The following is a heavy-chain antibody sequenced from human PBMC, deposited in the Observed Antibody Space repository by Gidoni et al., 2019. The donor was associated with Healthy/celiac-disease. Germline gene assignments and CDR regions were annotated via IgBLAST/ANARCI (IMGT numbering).Heavy chain of an antibody. CDR2: IRSKANSYAT. D-gene: IGHD4-4*01. Sequence: GSLKLSCAASGFTFSGSAMHWVRQASGKGLEWVGRIRSKANSYATAYAASVKGRFTISRDDSKNTAYLQMNSLKTEDTAVYYCTRHGGYSNYGSDYYGMDVWGKGTTVTVSS. CDR3: TRHGGYSNYGSDYYGMDV. V-gene: IGHV3-73*01. J-gene: IGHJ6*04. CDR1: GFTFSGSA.